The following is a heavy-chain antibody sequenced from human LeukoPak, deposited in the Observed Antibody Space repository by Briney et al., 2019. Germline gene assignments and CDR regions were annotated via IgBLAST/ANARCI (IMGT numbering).Heavy chain of an antibody. CDR3: ARVRGYIYGYGLEY. J-gene: IGHJ4*01. CDR1: GGSISSGDYY. Sequence: TSSVTCTVSGGSISSGDYYWSWIRQPPGKGLEWIGYIYYSGNTYYNPSLKSRVAISVDTSKNQFSLKLSSVTAADTAVYYCARVRGYIYGYGLEYSGPGNLVTVSS. D-gene: IGHD5-18*01. V-gene: IGHV4-30-4*08. CDR2: IYYSGNT.